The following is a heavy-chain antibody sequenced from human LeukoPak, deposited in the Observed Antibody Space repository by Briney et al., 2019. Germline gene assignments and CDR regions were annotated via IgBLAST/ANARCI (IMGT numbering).Heavy chain of an antibody. D-gene: IGHD3-10*01. CDR1: GFTFSSYS. J-gene: IGHJ4*02. CDR3: ASMWSITMVRGVLRNDY. Sequence: PGGSLRLSCAASGFTFSSYSMNWVRQAPGKGLEWVSYISSSSSTIYYADSVKGRFTISRDNAKNSLYLQMNSLRAEDTAVYYCASMWSITMVRGVLRNDYWGQGTLVTVSS. CDR2: ISSSSSTI. V-gene: IGHV3-48*04.